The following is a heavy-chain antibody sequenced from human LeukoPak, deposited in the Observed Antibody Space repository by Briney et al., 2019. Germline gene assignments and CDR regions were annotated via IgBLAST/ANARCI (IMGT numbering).Heavy chain of an antibody. Sequence: PGGSLRLSCAASGFTFSSYAMSWARQAPGKGLEWVSAISGSGGSTYYADSVKGRFTISRDNSKNTLYLQMNSLRAEDTAVYYCAKSMTYYYDSSGYYWENYYGMDVWGQGTTVTVSS. CDR3: AKSMTYYYDSSGYYWENYYGMDV. V-gene: IGHV3-23*01. J-gene: IGHJ6*02. CDR1: GFTFSSYA. CDR2: ISGSGGST. D-gene: IGHD3-22*01.